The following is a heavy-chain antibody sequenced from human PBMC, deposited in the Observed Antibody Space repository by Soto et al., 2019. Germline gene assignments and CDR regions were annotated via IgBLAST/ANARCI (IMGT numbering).Heavy chain of an antibody. CDR2: IYHSGTT. CDR3: ARAMVVTQNWFDP. CDR1: GGSISSGGYY. J-gene: IGHJ5*02. D-gene: IGHD2-21*02. V-gene: IGHV4-31*03. Sequence: PSETLSLTCSVSGGSISSGGYYWSWIRQHPGKGLEWIGYIYHSGTTYYNPSLKSRVTISVDTSKNQFSLKLTSVTAADTAVYYCARAMVVTQNWFDPWGQGTPLTVSS.